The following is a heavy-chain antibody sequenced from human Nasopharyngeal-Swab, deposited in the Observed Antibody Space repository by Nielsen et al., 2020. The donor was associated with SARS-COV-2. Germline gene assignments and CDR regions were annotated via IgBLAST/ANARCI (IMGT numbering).Heavy chain of an antibody. V-gene: IGHV3-23*01. J-gene: IGHJ4*02. CDR3: AKGGYCSSTSCKDFFDY. D-gene: IGHD2-2*01. Sequence: VRQDPGKGLEWVSGISGSGGSTSYADSVRGRFTISRDNSKNTLYVQMNSLRAEDTAVYYCAKGGYCSSTSCKDFFDYWGQGTLVTVSS. CDR2: ISGSGGST.